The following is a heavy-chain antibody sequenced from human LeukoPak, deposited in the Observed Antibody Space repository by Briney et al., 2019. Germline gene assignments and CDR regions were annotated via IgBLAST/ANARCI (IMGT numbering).Heavy chain of an antibody. CDR3: AKEGGSEYYGSGRPGYYYYYYMDV. Sequence: GGSLRLSCAASGFTFSSYSMNWVRQAPGKGLEWVSSISSSSSYIYYADSVKGRFTISRDNSKNTLYLQMNSLRAEDTAVYYCAKEGGSEYYGSGRPGYYYYYYMDVWGKGTTVTVSS. CDR1: GFTFSSYS. CDR2: ISSSSSYI. J-gene: IGHJ6*03. D-gene: IGHD3-10*01. V-gene: IGHV3-21*01.